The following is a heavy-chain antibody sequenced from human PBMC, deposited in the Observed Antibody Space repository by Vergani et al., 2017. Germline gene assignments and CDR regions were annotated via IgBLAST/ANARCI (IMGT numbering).Heavy chain of an antibody. V-gene: IGHV3-30-3*01. CDR1: GFTFSSYA. CDR2: ISYDGSNK. D-gene: IGHD6-19*01. Sequence: VQLVESGGGLVQPGRSLRLSCAASGFTFSSYAMHWVRQAPGKGLEWVAVISYDGSNKYYADSVKGRFTISRDNSKNTLYLQMNSLRAEDTAVYYCARSWASYSSGPELSNWFDPWGQGTLVTVSS. CDR3: ARSWASYSSGPELSNWFDP. J-gene: IGHJ5*02.